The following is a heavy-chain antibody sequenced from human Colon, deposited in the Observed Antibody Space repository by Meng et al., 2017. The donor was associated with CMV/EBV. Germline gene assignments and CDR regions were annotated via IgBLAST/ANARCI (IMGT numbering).Heavy chain of an antibody. CDR1: GFGFTNLW. Sequence: ESLKISCKGSGFGFTNLWIGWVRQMPGKGLEWVGIMYPADSDVRYSPSFQGHVTISADRSIRTAYLQWSSLRASDTAMYYCVTSQILLSPFDYWGHGTLVTVSS. CDR2: MYPADSDV. CDR3: VTSQILLSPFDY. V-gene: IGHV5-51*01. D-gene: IGHD2-15*01. J-gene: IGHJ4*01.